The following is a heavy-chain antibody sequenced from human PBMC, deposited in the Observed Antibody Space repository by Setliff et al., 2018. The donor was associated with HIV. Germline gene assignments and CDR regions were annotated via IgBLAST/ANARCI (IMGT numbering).Heavy chain of an antibody. J-gene: IGHJ5*01. Sequence: SETLSLTCTVSGGSIDSGNYDWNWVRQPGGKGLEWIGRIYTRGSTKYSPTFESRVTMSLDTSKNQFSLNLRSVTAADTALYYCVRSGCNGNICYDSRGWLDSWGQGTQGTVSS. CDR1: GGSIDSGNYD. CDR3: VRSGCNGNICYDSRGWLDS. D-gene: IGHD5-12*01. V-gene: IGHV4-61*02. CDR2: IYTRGST.